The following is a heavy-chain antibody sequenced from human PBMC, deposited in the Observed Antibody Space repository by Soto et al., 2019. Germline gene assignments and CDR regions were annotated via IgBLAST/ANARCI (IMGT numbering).Heavy chain of an antibody. J-gene: IGHJ5*02. V-gene: IGHV1-18*01. CDR1: GYTFTSYG. CDR2: ISAYNGNT. CDR3: ARDGLTIFGVVQMGGWFDP. D-gene: IGHD3-3*01. Sequence: QVQLVQSGAEVKKPGASVKVSCKASGYTFTSYGISWVRQAPGQGLEWMGWISAYNGNTNYAQKLQGRVTMTTDTSTSTAYMQLRSLRSDDTAVYYCARDGLTIFGVVQMGGWFDPWGQGTLVTVSS.